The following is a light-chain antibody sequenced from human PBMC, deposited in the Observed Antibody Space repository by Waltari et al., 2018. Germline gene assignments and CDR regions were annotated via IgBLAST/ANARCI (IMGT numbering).Light chain of an antibody. Sequence: QSVLTQPPSLSGAPGQRVTISCTGSSSNIRAGFDVHWFQQLPGAAPKLLIYGNINRPSGVPDRFSGSKSGTSASLAITGLQAEDEADYYCQSYDSSPSAWVFGGGTKLTVL. CDR2: GNI. CDR3: QSYDSSPSAWV. J-gene: IGLJ2*01. CDR1: SSNIRAGFD. V-gene: IGLV1-40*01.